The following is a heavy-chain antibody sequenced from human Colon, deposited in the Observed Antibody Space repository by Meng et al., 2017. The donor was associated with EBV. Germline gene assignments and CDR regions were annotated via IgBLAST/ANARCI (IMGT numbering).Heavy chain of an antibody. V-gene: IGHV4-61*01. CDR2: IYYIGGT. CDR1: GDSVATGRYY. D-gene: IGHD3-10*01. J-gene: IGHJ5*02. Sequence: QVQLRESGPGLVKPSETLSLTCTVSGDSVATGRYYWSWIRQPPGKGLEWIAYIYYIGGTNYNPSLKSRLTISLDTSKNQFSLSLRSVTAADTAVYYCARVSGRSFDPWGQGTLVTASS. CDR3: ARVSGRSFDP.